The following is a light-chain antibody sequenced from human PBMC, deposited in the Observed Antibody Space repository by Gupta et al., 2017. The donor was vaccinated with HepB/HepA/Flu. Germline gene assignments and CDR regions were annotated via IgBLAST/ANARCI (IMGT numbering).Light chain of an antibody. CDR1: QRISSY. V-gene: IGKV1-39*01. Sequence: DIQMTKSPSSLSASVGDRVTITCRASQRISSYLNWYQQKPGKAPKLLIYAASSLQSGVPSRFSGSGSGTDFTLTISRLQPEDFATYYCQQSNRTPRTFGQGTKVEIK. CDR3: QQSNRTPRT. CDR2: AAS. J-gene: IGKJ1*01.